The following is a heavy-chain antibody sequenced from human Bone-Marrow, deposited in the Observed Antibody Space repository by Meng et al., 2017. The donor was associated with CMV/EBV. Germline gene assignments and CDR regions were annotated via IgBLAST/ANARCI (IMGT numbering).Heavy chain of an antibody. CDR3: ARDLYDFWSGYYSDYYYYYGMDV. J-gene: IGHJ6*02. Sequence: GESLKISCAASGFTFSSYSMNWVRQAPGKGLEWVSSISSSSSYIYYADSVKGRFTISRDNARNSLYLQMNSLRAEDTAVYYCARDLYDFWSGYYSDYYYYYGMDVWGQGTTVTVSS. CDR1: GFTFSSYS. CDR2: ISSSSSYI. D-gene: IGHD3-3*01. V-gene: IGHV3-21*01.